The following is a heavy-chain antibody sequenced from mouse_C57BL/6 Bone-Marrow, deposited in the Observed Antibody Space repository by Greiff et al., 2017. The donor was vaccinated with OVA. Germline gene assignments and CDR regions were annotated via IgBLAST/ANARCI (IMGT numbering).Heavy chain of an antibody. Sequence: LVESGAELVRPGTSVKVSCKASGYAFTNYLIEWVKQRPGQGLEWIGVINPGSGGTNYNEKFKGKATLTADKSSSTAYMQLSSLTSEDSAVYFCARPTVEYFDVWGTGTTVTVSS. D-gene: IGHD1-1*01. CDR3: ARPTVEYFDV. CDR1: GYAFTNYL. J-gene: IGHJ1*03. CDR2: INPGSGGT. V-gene: IGHV1-54*01.